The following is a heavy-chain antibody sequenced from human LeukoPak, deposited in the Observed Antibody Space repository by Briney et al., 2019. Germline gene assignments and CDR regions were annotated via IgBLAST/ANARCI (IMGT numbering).Heavy chain of an antibody. Sequence: GGSLRLSCAASGFTFSSYGMHWVRQAPGKGLEWVAVISSDGSNKYYADSVRGRFTISRDNAKNSLYLQMNSLGAEDTARYYCARSPYSGSYGPFDYWGQGTLVTVSS. CDR3: ARSPYSGSYGPFDY. J-gene: IGHJ4*02. D-gene: IGHD1-26*01. CDR1: GFTFSSYG. V-gene: IGHV3-30*03. CDR2: ISSDGSNK.